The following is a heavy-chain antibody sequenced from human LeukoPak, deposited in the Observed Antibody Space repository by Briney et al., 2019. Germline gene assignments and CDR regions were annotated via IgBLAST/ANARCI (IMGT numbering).Heavy chain of an antibody. CDR2: ISSSSSYI. CDR1: GFTFSSYS. Sequence: PGRSLRLSCAASGFTFSSYSMNWVRQAPGKGLEWVSSISSSSSYIYYADSVKGRFTISRDNAKNSLYLQMNSLRAEDTAVYYCAREGYSSSGVYYGMDVWGQGTTVTVSS. CDR3: AREGYSSSGVYYGMDV. D-gene: IGHD6-6*01. J-gene: IGHJ6*02. V-gene: IGHV3-21*01.